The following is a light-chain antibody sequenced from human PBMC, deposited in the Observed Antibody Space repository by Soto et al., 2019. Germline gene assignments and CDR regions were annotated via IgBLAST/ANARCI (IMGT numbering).Light chain of an antibody. J-gene: IGKJ1*01. Sequence: DIQMTQSPSTLSASVGDRVTITCRASQSSSSWLAWYQQKPGKAPKFLIYDASNLESGVPSRFSGSGSGTEFTLTISSLQPDDFATYYCQQYSSYWTFGQGTKVEIK. CDR2: DAS. V-gene: IGKV1-5*01. CDR1: QSSSSW. CDR3: QQYSSYWT.